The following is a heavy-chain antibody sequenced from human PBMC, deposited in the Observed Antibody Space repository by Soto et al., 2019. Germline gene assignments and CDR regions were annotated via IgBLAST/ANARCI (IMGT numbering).Heavy chain of an antibody. J-gene: IGHJ4*02. V-gene: IGHV3-30-3*01. Sequence: SLRLSCAASGFTFSSYAMHWVRQAPGKGLEWVAVISYDGSNKYYADSVKGRFTISRDNSKNTLDLQMNSLRAEDTAVYYCARDYYYDSSGYLTWYFDYWGQGTLVTVSS. CDR3: ARDYYYDSSGYLTWYFDY. CDR1: GFTFSSYA. CDR2: ISYDGSNK. D-gene: IGHD3-22*01.